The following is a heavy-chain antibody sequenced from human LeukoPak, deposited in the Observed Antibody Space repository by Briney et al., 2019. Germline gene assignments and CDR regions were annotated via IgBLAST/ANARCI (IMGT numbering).Heavy chain of an antibody. CDR2: ISASGP. Sequence: GGSLRLSCAASGFTFSRLAMTCVRQAPGKGLEWVSTISASGPYYADAVRGRFTISRDNSRNTLSLQMDSLRAEDTAVYYCAKDHESDGYPCPDHWGLGTLVTVSS. CDR1: GFTFSRLA. CDR3: AKDHESDGYPCPDH. J-gene: IGHJ4*02. V-gene: IGHV3-23*01. D-gene: IGHD3-22*01.